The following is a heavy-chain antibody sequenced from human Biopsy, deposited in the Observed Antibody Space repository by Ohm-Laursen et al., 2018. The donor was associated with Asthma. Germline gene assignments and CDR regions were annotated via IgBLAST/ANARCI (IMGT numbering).Heavy chain of an antibody. J-gene: IGHJ6*01. D-gene: IGHD4-17*01. CDR3: ARVRRYGDIFFGMDV. Sequence: SDTLSLTCTVSGGYIDSHDWSWCWIRQSPGKGLQWLGYAHFSGSTHYNPSLDRRIRMSVDMSKSQVSLSLTSVSAADTAVYFCARVRRYGDIFFGMDVWGQGTTVTVSS. V-gene: IGHV4-30-4*02. CDR1: GGYIDSHDWS. CDR2: AHFSGST.